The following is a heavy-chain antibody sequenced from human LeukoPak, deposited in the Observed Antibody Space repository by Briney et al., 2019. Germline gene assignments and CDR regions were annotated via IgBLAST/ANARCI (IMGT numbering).Heavy chain of an antibody. CDR3: ARGYCSGGSCYHDY. CDR2: INPSGGST. J-gene: IGHJ4*02. Sequence: SVXVSCKASGYTFTSYYMHWVRQAPGQGRERMGIINPSGGSTSYAQKFQGRVTMTSHTSTSTVYMELSSLRSEDTAVYYCARGYCSGGSCYHDYWGQGTLVTVSS. V-gene: IGHV1-46*01. D-gene: IGHD2-15*01. CDR1: GYTFTSYY.